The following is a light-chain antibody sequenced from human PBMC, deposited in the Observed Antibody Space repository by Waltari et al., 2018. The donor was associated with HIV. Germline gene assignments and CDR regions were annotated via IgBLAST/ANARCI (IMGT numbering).Light chain of an antibody. CDR1: SSYVGGYNY. Sequence: QSALTQPASVSGSPGQSITISCTGTSSYVGGYNYVFWYQQHPGKAPKLMIYDVSNRPSGVSNRFSGSKSGNTASLTISGLQAEDEADYYCSSYTSSSTPGWVFGGGTKLTVL. CDR2: DVS. J-gene: IGLJ3*02. V-gene: IGLV2-14*03. CDR3: SSYTSSSTPGWV.